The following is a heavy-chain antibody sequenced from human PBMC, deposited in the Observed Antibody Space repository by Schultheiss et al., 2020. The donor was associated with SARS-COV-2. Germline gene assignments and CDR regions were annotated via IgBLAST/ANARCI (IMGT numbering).Heavy chain of an antibody. CDR2: IYYSGST. J-gene: IGHJ5*02. Sequence: SETLSLTCTVSGGSISSYYWSWIRQPPGKGLEWIGYIYYSGSTNYNPSLKSRVTISVDTSKNQFSLKLSSVTAADTAVYYCARSPGDYDNWFDPWGQGTLVTVSS. CDR3: ARSPGDYDNWFDP. V-gene: IGHV4-59*01. CDR1: GGSISSYY. D-gene: IGHD4-17*01.